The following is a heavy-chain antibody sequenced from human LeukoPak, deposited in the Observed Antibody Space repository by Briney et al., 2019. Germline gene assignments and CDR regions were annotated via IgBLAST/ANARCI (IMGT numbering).Heavy chain of an antibody. V-gene: IGHV3-7*03. D-gene: IGHD6-19*01. CDR3: AKDSLASSGWLFDY. CDR1: GFTFSNYW. J-gene: IGHJ4*02. CDR2: IKQDGSEK. Sequence: PGGSLRLSCAASGFTFSNYWMSWVRQAPGKGLEWVANIKQDGSEKYYVDSVKGRFTVSRDNAKNSLYLQMNSLRAEDTAVYYCAKDSLASSGWLFDYWGQGTLVTVSS.